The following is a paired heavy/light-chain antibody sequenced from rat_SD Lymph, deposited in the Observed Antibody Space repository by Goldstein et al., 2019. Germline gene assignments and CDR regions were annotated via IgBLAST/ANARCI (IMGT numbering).Heavy chain of an antibody. Sequence: EVQLVESGGGLVQPGGSMKLSCAASRFTFSNYGMAWVRQAPTKGLDWVATISYDGTSTYYRDSVKGRFTISRDNAESTLYLQMNSLRSEDTATYYCTRGNWEGDYWGQGVMVTVSS. CDR2: ISYDGTST. CDR1: RFTFSNYG. J-gene: IGHJ2*01. V-gene: IGHV5-29*01. D-gene: IGHD5-1*01. CDR3: TRGNWEGDY.
Light chain of an antibody. CDR2: GTT. Sequence: DIQMTQSPASLSASLEEIVTITCQASQDIGNWLSWYQQKPGKSPHLLIYGTTSLADGVPSRFSGSRSGTQYSLKINKLQVEDIGIYYCLQAYSAPYTFGAGTKLELK. J-gene: IGKJ2-3*01. CDR1: QDIGNW. V-gene: IGKV12S16*01. CDR3: LQAYSAPYT.